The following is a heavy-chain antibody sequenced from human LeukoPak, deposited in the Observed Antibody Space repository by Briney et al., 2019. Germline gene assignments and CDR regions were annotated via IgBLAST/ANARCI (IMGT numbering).Heavy chain of an antibody. D-gene: IGHD3-3*01. CDR1: GGSINSSYYY. CDR3: ATYDFWSGYSYYFES. V-gene: IGHV4-39*01. J-gene: IGHJ4*02. Sequence: SETLSLTCTVSGGSINSSYYYWGWIRQPPGKGLEWIGSIYYSGSTYYNPSLKSRVTISVDTSKNQFSLKLSSVTAADTAVYYCATYDFWSGYSYYFESWGQGTLVTVSS. CDR2: IYYSGST.